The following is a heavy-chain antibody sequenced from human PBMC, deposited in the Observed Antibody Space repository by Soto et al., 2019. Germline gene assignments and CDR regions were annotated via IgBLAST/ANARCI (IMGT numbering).Heavy chain of an antibody. D-gene: IGHD2-2*01. Sequence: PVGSLRLSCAASGFTLSSYWLSWVRQAPGKGLEWVANIKQDGSEKYYVDSVKGRFTISRDNAKNSLYLQMNSLRAEDTAVYYCARDFGIVVANPLDYWGQGTLVTVSS. CDR1: GFTLSSYW. CDR2: IKQDGSEK. CDR3: ARDFGIVVANPLDY. V-gene: IGHV3-7*01. J-gene: IGHJ4*02.